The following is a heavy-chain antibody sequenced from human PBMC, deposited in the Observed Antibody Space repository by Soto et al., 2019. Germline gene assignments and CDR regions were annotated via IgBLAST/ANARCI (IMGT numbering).Heavy chain of an antibody. CDR1: GYTFTSYY. Sequence: AASVKVSCKASGYTFTSYYMHWVRQETGQGLEWMGIINPSGGSTSYAQKFQGRVTMTRDTSTSTVYMELSSLRSEDTAVYYCARDKVYSSSGYFRFGPWGQGTLVTVSS. CDR2: INPSGGST. CDR3: ARDKVYSSSGYFRFGP. J-gene: IGHJ5*02. V-gene: IGHV1-46*01. D-gene: IGHD3-22*01.